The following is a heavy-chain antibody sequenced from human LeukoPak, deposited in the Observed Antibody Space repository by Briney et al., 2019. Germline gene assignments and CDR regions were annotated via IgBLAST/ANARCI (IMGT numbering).Heavy chain of an antibody. Sequence: PGGSLRLSCAASGFTFSSYSMHWVRQAPGKGLEWVSSMSSSSSSYIYYADSVKGRFTISRDNAKNSLYLQMNSLRAEDTAVYYCARDADSSSWSMYYYYGMDVWGQGTTVIVSS. CDR3: ARDADSSSWSMYYYYGMDV. J-gene: IGHJ6*02. V-gene: IGHV3-21*01. D-gene: IGHD6-13*01. CDR2: MSSSSSSYI. CDR1: GFTFSSYS.